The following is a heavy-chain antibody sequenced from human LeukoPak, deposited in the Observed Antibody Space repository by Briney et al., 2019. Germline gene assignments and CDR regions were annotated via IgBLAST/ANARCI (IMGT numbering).Heavy chain of an antibody. CDR1: GGSISSYY. CDR2: IYYSGST. V-gene: IGHV4-59*01. Sequence: PSETLSLTCTVSGGSISSYYWSWIRQPPGKGLEWIGYIYYSGSTNYNPSLKSRVTISVDTSKNQFSLKLSSVTAADTAVYYCARDRGEYYDYVWGSYRPTYYFDYWGQGTLVTVSS. CDR3: ARDRGEYYDYVWGSYRPTYYFDY. D-gene: IGHD3-16*02. J-gene: IGHJ4*02.